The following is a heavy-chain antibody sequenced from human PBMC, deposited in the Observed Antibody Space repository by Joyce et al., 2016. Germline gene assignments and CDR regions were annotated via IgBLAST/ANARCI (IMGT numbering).Heavy chain of an antibody. CDR3: VKELYYFDSSGSDDFDI. V-gene: IGHV3-23*01. CDR1: GFTFTRYA. J-gene: IGHJ3*02. D-gene: IGHD3-22*01. Sequence: EVQLLESGGGLVQPGGSLRLSCAASGFTFTRYAMSWVRQAPGKGLVWVSAISGGGGNTYYADSVRGRFTISRDNSKNTLYLQMHSLRVEDTALYYCVKELYYFDSSGSDDFDIWGQGTMVTVSS. CDR2: ISGGGGNT.